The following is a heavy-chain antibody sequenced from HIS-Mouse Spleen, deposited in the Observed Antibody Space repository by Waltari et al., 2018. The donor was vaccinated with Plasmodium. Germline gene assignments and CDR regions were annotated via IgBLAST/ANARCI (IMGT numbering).Heavy chain of an antibody. D-gene: IGHD1-26*01. V-gene: IGHV4-61*01. CDR1: GGSVSSGSYY. CDR2: IYYSGST. CDR3: ARDLPGAEGCYDL. Sequence: QVQLQESGPGLVKPSETLSLTCTVSGGSVSSGSYYWSWIRQPPGKGLEWIGYIYYSGSTTYYPSLKSRVTTSVDTSTNQFSLKLISVTATDTAVYYCARDLPGAEGCYDLWGRGTLVTVSS. J-gene: IGHJ2*01.